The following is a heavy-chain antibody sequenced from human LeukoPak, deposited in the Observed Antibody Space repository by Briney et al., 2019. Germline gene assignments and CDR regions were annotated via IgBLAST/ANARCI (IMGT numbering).Heavy chain of an antibody. V-gene: IGHV3-21*01. D-gene: IGHD1-26*01. CDR1: GFTFSSYS. J-gene: IGHJ4*02. Sequence: GGSLRLSCAASGFTFSSYSMNWVRQAPGKGLEWVSSISCSSYIYYADSVKGQFTISRDNAKNSLYLQMNSLRAEDTAVYYCARGDGSYPDYWGQGTLVTVSS. CDR3: ARGDGSYPDY. CDR2: ISCSSYI.